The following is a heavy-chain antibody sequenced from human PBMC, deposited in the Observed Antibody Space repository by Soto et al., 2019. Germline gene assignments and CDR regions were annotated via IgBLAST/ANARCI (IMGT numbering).Heavy chain of an antibody. D-gene: IGHD5-12*01. J-gene: IGHJ4*02. CDR3: ARGDERPLRWGFFDH. V-gene: IGHV1-18*01. CDR1: GYTFTSYG. CDR2: ISVSNGNT. Sequence: QVDLVQSGAEVLKPGASVKVSCKASGYTFTSYGITWVRQAPGQGLEWMGWISVSNGNTPYAPQLQDRVTVTTDTSTNTAFMELRSLTSDDTAVYYCARGDERPLRWGFFDHWGLGTLITVSS.